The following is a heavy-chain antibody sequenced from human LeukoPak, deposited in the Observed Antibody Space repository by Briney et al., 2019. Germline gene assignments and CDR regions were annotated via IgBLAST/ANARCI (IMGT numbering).Heavy chain of an antibody. Sequence: PGGSLRLSCAASAFTFSNYAMYWVRQAPGKGLEWVAIIWYDGSNIYYADSVKGRFTISRDNSKNTLYLQMNSLRAEDTAVYYCAREGIQLWNYWGQGTLVTVSS. CDR1: AFTFSNYA. J-gene: IGHJ4*02. CDR2: IWYDGSNI. D-gene: IGHD5-18*01. CDR3: AREGIQLWNY. V-gene: IGHV3-33*07.